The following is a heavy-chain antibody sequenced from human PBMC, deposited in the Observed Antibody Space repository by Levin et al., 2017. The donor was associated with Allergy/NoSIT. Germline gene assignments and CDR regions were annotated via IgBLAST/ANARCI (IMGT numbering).Heavy chain of an antibody. CDR2: IYYSGST. Sequence: SPTLSLPCTVSGGSVRSGSYYWSWIRQPPGKGLEWIGYIYYSGSTNYNPSLKSRVTISVDTSKNQFSLKLSSVTAADTAVYYCARGSGGAYYYYYMDVWGKGTTVTVSS. J-gene: IGHJ6*03. CDR1: GGSVRSGSYY. CDR3: ARGSGGAYYYYYMDV. D-gene: IGHD3-10*01. V-gene: IGHV4-61*01.